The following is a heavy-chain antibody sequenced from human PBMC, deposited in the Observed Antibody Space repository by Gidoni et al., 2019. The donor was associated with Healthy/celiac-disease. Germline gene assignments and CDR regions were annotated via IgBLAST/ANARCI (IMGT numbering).Heavy chain of an antibody. CDR3: AKDPSGSPSRSWFDP. CDR1: GCTFSSYA. V-gene: IGHV3-23*01. CDR2: ISGRGGST. Sequence: EVQLLESGGGLVQPGGSLRLSCAASGCTFSSYAMSWVRQAPGKGLEWVSAISGRGGSTYYADSVKGRFTISRDNSKTTLYLQMNSLRAEDTAVYYCAKDPSGSPSRSWFDPWGQGTLVTVSS. J-gene: IGHJ5*02. D-gene: IGHD3-10*01.